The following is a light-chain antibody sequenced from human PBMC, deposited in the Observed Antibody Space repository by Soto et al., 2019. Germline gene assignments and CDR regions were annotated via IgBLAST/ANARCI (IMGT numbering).Light chain of an antibody. CDR1: SSDVGGYNY. Sequence: QSALTQPASVSGSPGQSITISCTGTSSDVGGYNYVSWCQQHPGKAPKLMIYEVSNRPSGVSNRFSGSKSGNTASLTISGLQAEDEADYCCSSYTSGSTYVFGTGTKVTVL. V-gene: IGLV2-14*01. J-gene: IGLJ1*01. CDR2: EVS. CDR3: SSYTSGSTYV.